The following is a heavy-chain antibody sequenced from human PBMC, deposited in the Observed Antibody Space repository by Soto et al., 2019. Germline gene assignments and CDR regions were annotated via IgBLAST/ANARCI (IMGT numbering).Heavy chain of an antibody. CDR1: GFTFSSYS. J-gene: IGHJ4*02. Sequence: GGSLRLSCAASGFTFSSYSMNWVRQAPGKGLEWVSYISSSSSTIYYADSVKGRFTISRDNAKNSLYLQMNSLRAEDTAVYYCARGYYDYIWGSYRYTQFDYWGQGTLVTVSS. CDR3: ARGYYDYIWGSYRYTQFDY. CDR2: ISSSSSTI. V-gene: IGHV3-48*01. D-gene: IGHD3-16*02.